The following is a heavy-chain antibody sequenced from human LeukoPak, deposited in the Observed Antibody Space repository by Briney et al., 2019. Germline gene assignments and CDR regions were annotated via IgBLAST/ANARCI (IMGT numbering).Heavy chain of an antibody. Sequence: PGGSLRLSCATSGFTFSDHYLDWVRQTPGKGLQWVGRSRIKADGYITQYVASVKGRFTISRDDSKNSLLLQMDSLQTEDSAVYYCARGLNSFDHWGQGALVTVSS. CDR3: ARGLNSFDH. CDR2: SRIKADGYIT. D-gene: IGHD2/OR15-2a*01. CDR1: GFTFSDHY. V-gene: IGHV3-72*01. J-gene: IGHJ4*02.